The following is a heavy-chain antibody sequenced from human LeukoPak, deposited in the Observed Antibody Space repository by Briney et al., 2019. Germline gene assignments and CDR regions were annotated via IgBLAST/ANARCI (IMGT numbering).Heavy chain of an antibody. D-gene: IGHD1-20*01. CDR2: ISTSSSYI. CDR3: ARSITGTFSFDY. V-gene: IGHV3-21*01. Sequence: GGSLRLSCAASGFTFSSYTMNWVRQAPGKGLEWVSFISTSSSYIYYADSVKGRFTISRDNAKNSLYLQMNSLRAEDTAVYYCARSITGTFSFDYWGQGTLVTVSS. J-gene: IGHJ4*02. CDR1: GFTFSSYT.